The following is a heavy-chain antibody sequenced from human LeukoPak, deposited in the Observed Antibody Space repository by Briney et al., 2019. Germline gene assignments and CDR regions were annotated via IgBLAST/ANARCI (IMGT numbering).Heavy chain of an antibody. CDR1: GGSFSGYY. CDR3: AREIPRRTTGPCGFFQYYYYYMDV. V-gene: IGHV4-34*01. Sequence: PSETLSLTCAVYGGSFSGYYWSWIRQPPGKGLEWIGEINHSGSTNYNPSLKSRVTISVDTSKNQFSLKLSSVTAADTAVYYCAREIPRRTTGPCGFFQYYYYYMDVWGKGTTVTISS. CDR2: INHSGST. D-gene: IGHD1-7*01. J-gene: IGHJ6*03.